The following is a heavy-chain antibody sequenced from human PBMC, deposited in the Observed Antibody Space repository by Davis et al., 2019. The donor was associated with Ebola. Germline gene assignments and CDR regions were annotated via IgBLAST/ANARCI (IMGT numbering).Heavy chain of an antibody. CDR2: INHSGST. J-gene: IGHJ5*02. CDR1: GGSFSGHY. V-gene: IGHV4-34*01. CDR3: ARVLQQVVRLDP. D-gene: IGHD6-6*01. Sequence: SETLSLTCAVYGGSFSGHYWTWIRQPPGKGLEWIGEINHSGSTNYGPSFKSRVTISVDTSKNQFSLKVSSVTAADTAVYYCARVLQQVVRLDPWGQGTLVIVSS.